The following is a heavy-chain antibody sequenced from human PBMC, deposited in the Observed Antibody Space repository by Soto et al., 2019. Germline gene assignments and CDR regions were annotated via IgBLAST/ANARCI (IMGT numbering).Heavy chain of an antibody. V-gene: IGHV4-59*08. Sequence: QVQLQESGPGLVKPSETLSLTCTVSGGSISSSYWSWIRQPPGKGLEWVGYIHYSGSTHCNPSLNSRITISLDASKNQFSLKLTSVTSADTAVYYCARHSTGLDVWGKGTTVTVSS. D-gene: IGHD3-9*01. CDR1: GGSISSSY. CDR3: ARHSTGLDV. CDR2: IHYSGST. J-gene: IGHJ6*04.